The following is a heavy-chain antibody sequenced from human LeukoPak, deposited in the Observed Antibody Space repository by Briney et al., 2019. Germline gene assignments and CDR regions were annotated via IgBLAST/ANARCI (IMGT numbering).Heavy chain of an antibody. D-gene: IGHD4-17*01. V-gene: IGHV3-74*03. CDR2: ITSDGTST. CDR3: ARAPTDDYGDERLCSDH. J-gene: IGHJ4*02. CDR1: GFSFSSTW. Sequence: GGSLRLSCAASGFSFSSTWMHWVRQPPGKGLVWVARITSDGTSTTYGESVKGRFTISRDNSKNTLYLQMNSLRAEDTAVYYCARAPTDDYGDERLCSDHWGQGTLVTVSS.